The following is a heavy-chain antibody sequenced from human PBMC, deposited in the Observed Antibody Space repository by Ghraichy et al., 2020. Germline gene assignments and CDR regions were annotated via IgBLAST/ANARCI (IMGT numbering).Heavy chain of an antibody. V-gene: IGHV1-46*01. CDR2: INRSGGST. J-gene: IGHJ4*02. CDR3: ARAGVVGAMMDYFDY. Sequence: ASVNVSCKASGYTFTNYYLHWVRQAPGQGPEWMGIINRSGGSTNYAQKFQGRVTMTRDTSTSTVYMELSSLTSEDTAVYYCARAGVVGAMMDYFDYWGQGTLVTVSS. D-gene: IGHD1-26*01. CDR1: GYTFTNYY.